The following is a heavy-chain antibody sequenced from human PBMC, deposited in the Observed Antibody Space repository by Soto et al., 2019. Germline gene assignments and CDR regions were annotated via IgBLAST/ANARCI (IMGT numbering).Heavy chain of an antibody. V-gene: IGHV3-73*02. Sequence: EVQLVESGGGLVQPGGPLKLSCAASGFTFSGSAMHWVRQASGKGLEWVGRIRSKANSYATAYAASVKGRFTISRDDSKNTAYLQMNSLKTEDTAVYYCTRRLGHHYGIDYWGQGTLVTVSS. J-gene: IGHJ4*02. CDR1: GFTFSGSA. D-gene: IGHD4-17*01. CDR2: IRSKANSYAT. CDR3: TRRLGHHYGIDY.